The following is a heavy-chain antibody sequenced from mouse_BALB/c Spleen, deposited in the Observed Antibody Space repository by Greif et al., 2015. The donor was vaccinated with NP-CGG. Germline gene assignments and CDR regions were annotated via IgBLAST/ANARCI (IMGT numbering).Heavy chain of an antibody. V-gene: IGHV5-9-4*01. CDR1: GFTFSSYA. CDR3: AREGITWTPFAY. J-gene: IGHJ3*01. D-gene: IGHD4-1*01. Sequence: EVQLVESGGGLVKPGGSLKLSCAASGFTFSSYAMSWVRQSPEKRLEWVAEISSGGSYTYYPDTVTGRFTISRDNAKNXLYLEMSSLRSEDTAMYYCAREGITWTPFAYWGQGTLVTVSA. CDR2: ISSGGSYT.